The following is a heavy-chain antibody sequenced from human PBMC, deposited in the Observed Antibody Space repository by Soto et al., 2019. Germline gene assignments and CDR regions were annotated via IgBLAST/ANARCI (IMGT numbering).Heavy chain of an antibody. Sequence: QITLKESTPTLVKPTQTLTLTCTFSGFSLSTSGVGVGWIRQPPGKALEWLALIYWDDDRRYSPSLKSRLTITKDTSKNQVVLTMTNIDPVDTATYYYAHSPWTGTKAYFDYWGQGTLVTVSS. J-gene: IGHJ4*02. CDR3: AHSPWTGTKAYFDY. CDR1: GFSLSTSGVG. V-gene: IGHV2-5*02. CDR2: IYWDDDR. D-gene: IGHD1-1*01.